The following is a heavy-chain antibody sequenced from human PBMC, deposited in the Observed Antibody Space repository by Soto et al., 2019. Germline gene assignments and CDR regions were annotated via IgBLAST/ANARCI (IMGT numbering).Heavy chain of an antibody. CDR2: ISACNGNT. D-gene: IGHD3-22*01. Sequence: ASVKVSCKASGYTFTSYGISWVRQAPGQGLEWMGWISACNGNTNYAQKLQGRVTMTTDTSTSTAYMELRSLRSDDTAVYYCAKSVDSSGYYYGAFDIWGQGTMVTVSS. J-gene: IGHJ3*02. CDR3: AKSVDSSGYYYGAFDI. CDR1: GYTFTSYG. V-gene: IGHV1-18*01.